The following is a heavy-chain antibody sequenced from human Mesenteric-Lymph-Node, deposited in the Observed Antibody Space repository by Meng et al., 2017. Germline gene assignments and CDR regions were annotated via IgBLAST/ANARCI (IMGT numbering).Heavy chain of an antibody. Sequence: ASVKVSCKASGYTFTGYYMHWVRQAPGQGLEWMGRINPNSGGTNYAQKFQGRVTMTRDTSISTAYMELSRLRSDDTAVYYCARDPHDYGDYVFYFDYWGQGTLVTVSS. D-gene: IGHD4-17*01. CDR1: GYTFTGYY. CDR2: INPNSGGT. V-gene: IGHV1-2*06. J-gene: IGHJ4*02. CDR3: ARDPHDYGDYVFYFDY.